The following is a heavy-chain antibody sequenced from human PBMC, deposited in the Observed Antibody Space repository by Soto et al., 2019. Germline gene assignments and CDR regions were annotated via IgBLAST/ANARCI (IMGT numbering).Heavy chain of an antibody. D-gene: IGHD4-17*01. CDR2: IYNSGRT. J-gene: IGHJ6*02. Sequence: PSETLSLTCTVSGGSISSYYRSWIRQTPGKGLEWIGNIYNSGRTNYNSSLKSRVTIAVDTSKNQFSLKLSSVTAADTAVYYCARDVLRTRTSYYYYGMDVWGQGTTVTVS. V-gene: IGHV4-59*01. CDR1: GGSISSYY. CDR3: ARDVLRTRTSYYYYGMDV.